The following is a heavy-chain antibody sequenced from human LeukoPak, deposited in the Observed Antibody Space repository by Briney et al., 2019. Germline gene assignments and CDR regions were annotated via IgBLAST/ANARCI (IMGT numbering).Heavy chain of an antibody. V-gene: IGHV1-46*01. CDR2: INPSGGST. CDR1: GYTFTSYR. Sequence: ASVKVSCKASGYTFTSYRMHWVRHAPGQGLEWMGIINPSGGSTSYAQKFQGRVTMTTDTSTSTVYMELSSLRSEDTAVYYCARDLSSSWSGPDYWGQGTLVTVSS. J-gene: IGHJ4*02. CDR3: ARDLSSSWSGPDY. D-gene: IGHD6-13*01.